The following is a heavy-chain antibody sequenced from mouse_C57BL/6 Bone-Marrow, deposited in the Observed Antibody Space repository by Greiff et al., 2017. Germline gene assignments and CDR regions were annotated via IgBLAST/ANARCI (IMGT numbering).Heavy chain of an antibody. CDR2: IYPRSGNT. Sequence: QVQLKQSGAELARPGASVKLSCKASGYTFTSYGISWVKQRTGQGLEWIGEIYPRSGNTYYNEKFKGKATLTADKSSSTAYMELRSLTSEDSAVYFCARKRSYMVTTNYFDYWGQGTTLTVSS. J-gene: IGHJ2*01. V-gene: IGHV1-81*01. D-gene: IGHD2-2*01. CDR3: ARKRSYMVTTNYFDY. CDR1: GYTFTSYG.